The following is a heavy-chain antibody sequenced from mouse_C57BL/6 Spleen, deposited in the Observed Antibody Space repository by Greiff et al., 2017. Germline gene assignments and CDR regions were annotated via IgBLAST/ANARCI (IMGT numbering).Heavy chain of an antibody. V-gene: IGHV1-80*01. Sequence: VKLQQSGAELVKPGASVKISCKASGYAFSSYWMNWVKQRPGKGLEWIGQIYPGDGDTNYNGKFKGKATLTADKSSSTAYMQLSSLTSEDSAVYFCARVSCYGSSLIFDYWGQGTTLTVAS. D-gene: IGHD1-1*01. CDR2: IYPGDGDT. J-gene: IGHJ2*01. CDR3: ARVSCYGSSLIFDY. CDR1: GYAFSSYW.